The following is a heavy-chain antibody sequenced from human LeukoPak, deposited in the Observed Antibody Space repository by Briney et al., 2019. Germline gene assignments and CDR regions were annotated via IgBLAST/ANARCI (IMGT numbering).Heavy chain of an antibody. V-gene: IGHV4-34*01. J-gene: IGHJ6*03. Sequence: PSETLSLTCAVYGGSFSGYHWSWIRQPPGKGLEWIGEINHSGSTNYNPSLKSRVTISVDTSKNQFSLKLSSVTAADTAVYYCARVRYCTNGVCYPYYYYMDVWGKGTTVTVSS. CDR1: GGSFSGYH. D-gene: IGHD2-8*01. CDR3: ARVRYCTNGVCYPYYYYMDV. CDR2: INHSGST.